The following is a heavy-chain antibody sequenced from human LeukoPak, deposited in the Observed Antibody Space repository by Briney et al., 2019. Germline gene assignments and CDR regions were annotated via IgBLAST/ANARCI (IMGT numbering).Heavy chain of an antibody. Sequence: SETLSLTCTVSGGSISSYYWSWIRQPPGKGLEWIGYIYYSGSTNYNPSFKSRVTISVDTSKNQFSLKLSSVTAADTAVYYCARDSSYSSSWYVGYYGMDVWGKGTTVTVSS. V-gene: IGHV4-59*01. J-gene: IGHJ6*04. CDR2: IYYSGST. CDR1: GGSISSYY. CDR3: ARDSSYSSSWYVGYYGMDV. D-gene: IGHD6-13*01.